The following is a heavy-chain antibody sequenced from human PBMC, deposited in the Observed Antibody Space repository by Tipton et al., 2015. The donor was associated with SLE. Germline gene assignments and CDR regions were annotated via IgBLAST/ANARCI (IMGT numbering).Heavy chain of an antibody. D-gene: IGHD1-7*01. CDR2: IFYGGSA. CDR1: GGSVRTHY. CDR3: ARHRELAYFDH. Sequence: TLSLTCTVSGGSVRTHYWNWIRQSPGKGLERIGYIFYGGSANYNPSLKSRVSISIDTSKNQFSLKLNSVTAADTAVYYCARHRELAYFDHWGQGTLVTVSS. V-gene: IGHV4-59*08. J-gene: IGHJ4*02.